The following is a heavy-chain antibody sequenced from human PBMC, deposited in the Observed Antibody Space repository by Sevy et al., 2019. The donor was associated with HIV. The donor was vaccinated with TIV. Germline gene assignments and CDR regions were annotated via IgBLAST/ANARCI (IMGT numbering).Heavy chain of an antibody. Sequence: ASVKVSCKVPGYTLSEVSMHWVRQAPGKGLEWMGGFVPEDGEIVYAQNFQGRVTVAEDTLTDTAYLEVTNLRSEDTATYFFVIGDTPRLTGSGTRLKDQSLNYFHFWGQGTLVTVSS. D-gene: IGHD3-3*01. CDR1: GYTLSEVS. V-gene: IGHV1-24*01. CDR3: VIGDTPRLTGSGTRLKDQSLNYFHF. J-gene: IGHJ4*02. CDR2: FVPEDGEI.